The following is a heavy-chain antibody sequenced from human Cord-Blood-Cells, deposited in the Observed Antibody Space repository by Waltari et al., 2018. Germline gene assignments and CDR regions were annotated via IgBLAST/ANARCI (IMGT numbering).Heavy chain of an antibody. J-gene: IGHJ4*02. V-gene: IGHV4-31*03. D-gene: IGHD3-10*01. CDR2: SDSSWST. Sequence: QVQLQESGPGLVKPSQTLSLTYTVSGGSISSGGYYWSWIRQHPGKGLEGVGYSDSSWSTNLNPSLKSRVTISVDTSKNQLSLKLSSVTAADTAVYYCAREGRNYYGSGSYDYWGQGTLVTVSS. CDR3: AREGRNYYGSGSYDY. CDR1: GGSISSGGYY.